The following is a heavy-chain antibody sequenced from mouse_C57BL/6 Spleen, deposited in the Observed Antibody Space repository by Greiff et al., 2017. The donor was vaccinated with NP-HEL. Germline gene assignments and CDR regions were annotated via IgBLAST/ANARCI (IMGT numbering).Heavy chain of an antibody. Sequence: VQGVESGPGLVAPSQSLSITCTVSGFSLTSYGVHWVRQPPGKGLEWLVVIWSDGSTTYNSALKSRLSISKDNSKSQVFLKMNSLQTDDTAMYYCARHEDWDEGYAMDYWGQGTSVTVSS. D-gene: IGHD4-1*01. CDR3: ARHEDWDEGYAMDY. J-gene: IGHJ4*01. CDR2: IWSDGST. V-gene: IGHV2-6-1*01. CDR1: GFSLTSYG.